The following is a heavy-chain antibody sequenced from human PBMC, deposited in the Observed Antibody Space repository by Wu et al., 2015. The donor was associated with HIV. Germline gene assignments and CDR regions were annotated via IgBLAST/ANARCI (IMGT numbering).Heavy chain of an antibody. J-gene: IGHJ3*02. Sequence: QVQLLQSGAEVKKPGASVMVSCKASGYTFTDYYMYWVRQAPGQGLEWMGWINPNRGGTKYAQKFQGRVTMTRDTAVSTAYMELNSLRSDDTAVYYCARAPPGSRDYKSAFDIWGQGTMVTVSS. D-gene: IGHD1-26*01. V-gene: IGHV1-2*02. CDR3: ARAPPGSRDYKSAFDI. CDR2: INPNRGGT. CDR1: GYTFTDYY.